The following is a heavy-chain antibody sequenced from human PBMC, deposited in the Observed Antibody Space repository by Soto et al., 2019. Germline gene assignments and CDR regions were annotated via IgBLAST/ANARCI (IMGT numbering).Heavy chain of an antibody. CDR1: GGTFSSYA. D-gene: IGHD2-15*01. V-gene: IGHV1-69*13. Sequence: ASVKVSCKASGGTFSSYAISWVRQAPGQGLEWMGGIIPIFGTANYAQKFQGRVTITADESTSTAYMELSSLRSEDTAVYYCARGGVVVAATPYYFDYWGQGTLVTVSS. CDR2: IIPIFGTA. CDR3: ARGGVVVAATPYYFDY. J-gene: IGHJ4*02.